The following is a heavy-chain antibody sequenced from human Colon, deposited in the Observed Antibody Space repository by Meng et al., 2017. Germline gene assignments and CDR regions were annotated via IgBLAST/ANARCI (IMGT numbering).Heavy chain of an antibody. J-gene: IGHJ4*02. CDR1: GYTLY. Sequence: QAQLVQSGAEVKTPGASVTVSCKASGYTLYIHWVRLRPGEGLAGMGRINPRTGDTKSAQSVQGRVTMTRDTSTTTFSMDLRSLTTDDSAIYFCARESADGGSFDLWGQGTLVTVSS. V-gene: IGHV1-2*06. D-gene: IGHD2-15*01. CDR2: INPRTGDT. CDR3: ARESADGGSFDL.